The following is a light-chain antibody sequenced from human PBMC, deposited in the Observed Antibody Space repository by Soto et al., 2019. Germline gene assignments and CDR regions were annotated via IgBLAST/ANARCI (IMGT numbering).Light chain of an antibody. J-gene: IGKJ1*01. Sequence: DTQMTQSPSTLSASVGDRVTITCRASQSVSMWLAWFQQRPGKAPRLLIHAASDLESGVPSRFSGSGSGTEVTLTINGLQPEDAATYYCQQYNTYLTWTFGQGTKVEIK. CDR3: QQYNTYLTWT. CDR1: QSVSMW. CDR2: AAS. V-gene: IGKV1-5*01.